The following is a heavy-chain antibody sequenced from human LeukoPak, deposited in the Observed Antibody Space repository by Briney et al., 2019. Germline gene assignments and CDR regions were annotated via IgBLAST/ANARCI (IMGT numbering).Heavy chain of an antibody. CDR1: DGSISSSTYY. Sequence: SETLSLTCTVSDGSISSSTYYWGWIRQPPGKGLEWIGSIYYSGSTYYNPSLKSRVTISVDTSKNQFSLNLSSVTAADTAVYYCARILGAYYCGSRGYFDYWGQGTLVTVSS. V-gene: IGHV4-39*01. J-gene: IGHJ4*02. CDR3: ARILGAYYCGSRGYFDY. CDR2: IYYSGST. D-gene: IGHD3-10*01.